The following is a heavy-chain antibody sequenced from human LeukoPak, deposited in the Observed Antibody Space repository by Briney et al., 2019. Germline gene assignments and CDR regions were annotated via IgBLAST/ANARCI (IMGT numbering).Heavy chain of an antibody. Sequence: GGSLSLFCAASGFTFQSYSMIWVRQAPGKGREWVSSISSSSIYIYYADSVKSRFTISRDNAKNSLYLQMNSLRSEDTAVYYCARVGSPRVFLEWLDYWGQGTLVTVSA. V-gene: IGHV3-21*01. CDR2: ISSSSIYI. J-gene: IGHJ4*02. CDR1: GFTFQSYS. D-gene: IGHD3-3*01. CDR3: ARVGSPRVFLEWLDY.